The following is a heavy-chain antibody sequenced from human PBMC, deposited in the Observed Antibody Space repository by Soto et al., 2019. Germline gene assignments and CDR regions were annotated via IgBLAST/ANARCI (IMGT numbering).Heavy chain of an antibody. CDR2: IYPGDSDT. J-gene: IGHJ6*02. D-gene: IGHD2-2*01. V-gene: IGHV5-51*01. Sequence: GESLKISGKGCGYSFTSYWVGWVRQMPGKGLEWMGIIYPGDSDTRYSPSFQGQVTISADKSISTAYLQWSSLKASDTAMYYCARHESIVVVPAALGIYGMDVWGQGTTVTVSS. CDR3: ARHESIVVVPAALGIYGMDV. CDR1: GYSFTSYW.